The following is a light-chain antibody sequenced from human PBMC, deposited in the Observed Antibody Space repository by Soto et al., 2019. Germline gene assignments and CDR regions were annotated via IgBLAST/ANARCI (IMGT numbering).Light chain of an antibody. CDR1: QSVASSY. CDR2: SAS. Sequence: EIVLTQSPGTLSLSPGERATLSCRASQSVASSYLAWYQQKPGQAPRLLIYSASNRATGIPDRFSGSGSGTDFILTISGLEPEYLAVYYCQQGLTFGGGTKVEIK. V-gene: IGKV3-20*01. CDR3: QQGLT. J-gene: IGKJ4*01.